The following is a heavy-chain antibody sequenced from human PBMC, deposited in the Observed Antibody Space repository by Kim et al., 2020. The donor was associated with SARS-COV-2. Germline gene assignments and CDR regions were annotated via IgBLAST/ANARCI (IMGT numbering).Heavy chain of an antibody. V-gene: IGHV1-24*01. CDR1: GYTLTELS. CDR3: ATTGENSYYYGIDV. J-gene: IGHJ6*02. D-gene: IGHD4-17*01. CDR2: FDPEDGET. Sequence: ASVKVSCKVSGYTLTELSMHWVRQAPGKGLEWMGGFDPEDGETIYAQKFQGRVTMTEDTSTDTAYMELSSLRSEDTAVYYCATTGENSYYYGIDVWGQGTTVTVSS.